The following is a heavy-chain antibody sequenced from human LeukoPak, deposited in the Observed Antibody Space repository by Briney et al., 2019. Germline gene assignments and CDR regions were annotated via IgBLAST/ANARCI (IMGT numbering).Heavy chain of an antibody. CDR1: GYTLTELS. Sequence: ASVKVSCKVSGYTLTELSMHWVRQAPGKGLEWMGGFDPEDGETIYAQKFQGRVTMTEDTSTDTAYTELSSLRSEDTAVYYCATDTIAAHAFDIWGQGTMVTVSS. CDR2: FDPEDGET. J-gene: IGHJ3*02. CDR3: ATDTIAAHAFDI. V-gene: IGHV1-24*01. D-gene: IGHD3-9*01.